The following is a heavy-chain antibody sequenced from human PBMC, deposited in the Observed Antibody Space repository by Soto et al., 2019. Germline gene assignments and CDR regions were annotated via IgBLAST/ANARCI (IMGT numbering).Heavy chain of an antibody. D-gene: IGHD2-21*02. CDR1: GGSISSSSYY. V-gene: IGHV4-39*01. J-gene: IGHJ4*02. Sequence: SETLSLTCTVSGGSISSSSYYWGWIRQPPGKGLEWIGSIYYSGSTYYNPSLKSRVTISVDTSKNRFSLKLSSVTAADTAVYYCARHLAYCGGDCYPYYFDYWGQGTLVTVSS. CDR3: ARHLAYCGGDCYPYYFDY. CDR2: IYYSGST.